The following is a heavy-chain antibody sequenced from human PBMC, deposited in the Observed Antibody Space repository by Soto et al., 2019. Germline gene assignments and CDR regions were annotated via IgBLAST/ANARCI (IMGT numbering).Heavy chain of an antibody. Sequence: SETLSHTYPVSGGSISSYYWSWIRPPPGKGLEWIGYIYYSGSTNYNPSLKSRVTISVDTSKNQFSLKLSSVTAADTAVYYCARGSACGGDCYPHLDYWGQGTLVPVSS. CDR3: ARGSACGGDCYPHLDY. D-gene: IGHD2-21*02. CDR1: GGSISSYY. CDR2: IYYSGST. J-gene: IGHJ4*02. V-gene: IGHV4-59*01.